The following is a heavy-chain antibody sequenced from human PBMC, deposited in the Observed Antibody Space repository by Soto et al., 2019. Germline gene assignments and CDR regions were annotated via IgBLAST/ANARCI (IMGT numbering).Heavy chain of an antibody. D-gene: IGHD3-3*01. CDR2: IYYSGST. V-gene: IGHV4-31*03. CDR1: GGSISSGGYY. J-gene: IGHJ6*02. CDR3: ATYYDFWSGYYPPSMDV. Sequence: QVQLQESGPGLVKPSQTLSLTCTVSGGSISSGGYYWSWIRQHPGKGLEWIGYIYYSGSTYYNPSVKTRVTISVDRYKNKFSLKLSFVTAADTAVYYCATYYDFWSGYYPPSMDVWGQGTTVTVSS.